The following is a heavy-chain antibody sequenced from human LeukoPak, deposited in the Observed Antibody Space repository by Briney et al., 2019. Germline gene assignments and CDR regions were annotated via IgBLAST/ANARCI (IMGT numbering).Heavy chain of an antibody. J-gene: IGHJ4*02. V-gene: IGHV1-46*01. D-gene: IGHD5-18*01. CDR3: ARYRGYSYGQSPNFDY. Sequence: GASVKVSCKASGYTFTSYYMHWVRQAPGQGLEWMGIINPSGGSTSYAQKFQGRVTMTTETSTSTAYMELRSLRSDDTAVYYCARYRGYSYGQSPNFDYWGQGTLVTVSS. CDR2: INPSGGST. CDR1: GYTFTSYY.